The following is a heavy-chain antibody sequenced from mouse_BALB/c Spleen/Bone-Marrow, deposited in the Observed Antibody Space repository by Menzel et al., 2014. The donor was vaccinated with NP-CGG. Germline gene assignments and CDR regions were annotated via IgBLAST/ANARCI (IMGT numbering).Heavy chain of an antibody. J-gene: IGHJ2*01. CDR1: GYTFTDYN. CDR2: IYPCNGGT. Sequence: EVQLQQSGPELVKPGASVKISCKASGYTFTDYNMHWVKQSHGKSLEWIGYIYPCNGGTGYNQKFKSKATLTVDNSSSTAYMELRSLTSEDSAVYYCARLGRDYWGQGTTLTVSS. D-gene: IGHD4-1*01. CDR3: ARLGRDY. V-gene: IGHV1S29*02.